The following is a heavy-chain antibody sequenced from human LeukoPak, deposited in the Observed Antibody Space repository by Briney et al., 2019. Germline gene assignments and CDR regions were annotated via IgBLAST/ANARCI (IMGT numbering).Heavy chain of an antibody. V-gene: IGHV6-1*01. CDR3: ARDSRYDSSGYSPKLFVY. CDR1: GDSVSSNSAA. D-gene: IGHD3-22*01. Sequence: SQTLSLTCAISGDSVSSNSAAWNWIRQPPSRGLEWLGRTYYRSKWYNDYAVSVISRITINPDTSKNQFPLQLNSVTPEDTAVYYCARDSRYDSSGYSPKLFVYWGQGTLVTVSS. J-gene: IGHJ4*02. CDR2: TYYRSKWYN.